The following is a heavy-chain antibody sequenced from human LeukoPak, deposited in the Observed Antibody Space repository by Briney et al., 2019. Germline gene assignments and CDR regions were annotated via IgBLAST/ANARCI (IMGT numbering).Heavy chain of an antibody. CDR1: GYSFATLW. J-gene: IGHJ6*02. CDR2: IYPGDSDT. Sequence: PGESLKISCEGSGYSFATLWIAWVRQMPGKGLEWMVIIYPGDSDTRYSPSFQGQVTISADKSISTAYLQWSSLKASDTAMYYCARRPTTYYGLDVWGQGTAVIVSS. CDR3: ARRPTTYYGLDV. V-gene: IGHV5-51*01. D-gene: IGHD1-14*01.